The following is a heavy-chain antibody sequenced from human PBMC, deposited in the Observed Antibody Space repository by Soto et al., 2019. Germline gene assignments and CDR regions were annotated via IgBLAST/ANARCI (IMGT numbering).Heavy chain of an antibody. CDR2: TDYSGNT. CDR3: ARAVGDPLYYLDY. D-gene: IGHD6-19*01. Sequence: QVQLQESGPGLVRPSETLSLTCTVSSDSISSYYWIWIRQSPGKGLEWIGYTDYSGNTNYNHSLKSRVTISGAKSKNQFSLRLSSVTAADTAVYYCARAVGDPLYYLDYWGQGTLVTVSS. V-gene: IGHV4-59*08. J-gene: IGHJ4*02. CDR1: SDSISSYY.